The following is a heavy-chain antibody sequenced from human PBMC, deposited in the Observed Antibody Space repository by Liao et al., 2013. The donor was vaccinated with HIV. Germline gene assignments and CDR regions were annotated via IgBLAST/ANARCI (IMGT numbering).Heavy chain of an antibody. CDR1: GGSFSGYY. D-gene: IGHD1-26*01. CDR3: ARGRVGATHPAYFDY. Sequence: QVQLQQWGAGLLKPSETLSLTCAVYGGSFSGYYWSWIRQPPGKGLEWIGEINHSGSTNYNPSLKSRVTISVDTSKNQFSLKLSSVTAADTAVYYCARGRVGATHPAYFDYWGQGNPGSPSPQ. J-gene: IGHJ4*02. CDR2: INHSGST. V-gene: IGHV4-34*01.